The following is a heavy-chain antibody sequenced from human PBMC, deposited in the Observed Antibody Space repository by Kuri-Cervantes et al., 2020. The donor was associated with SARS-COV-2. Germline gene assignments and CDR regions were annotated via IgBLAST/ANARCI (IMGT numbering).Heavy chain of an antibody. Sequence: GESLKISCAASGFTFSSYAMHWVRQAPGKGLEYVSAISSNGGSSYYANSVKGRFTISRDNSKNTLYLQMGSLRAEDTAVYYCARGGEPRGYDILTGYSDYWGQGTLVTVSS. V-gene: IGHV3-64*01. J-gene: IGHJ4*02. CDR2: ISSNGGSS. CDR3: ARGGEPRGYDILTGYSDY. D-gene: IGHD3-9*01. CDR1: GFTFSSYA.